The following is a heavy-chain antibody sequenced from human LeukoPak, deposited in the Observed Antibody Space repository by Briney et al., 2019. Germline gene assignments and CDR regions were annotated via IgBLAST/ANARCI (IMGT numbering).Heavy chain of an antibody. D-gene: IGHD6-19*01. Sequence: PGGSLRLSCAASGFTFSSYGMHWVRQAPGKGLEWVAFIRYDGSNKYYADSVKGRFTISRDNSKNTLYLQMNSLRAEDTAVYYCAKDSRSAAVAGYFDYWGQGTLVTVSS. CDR2: IRYDGSNK. CDR3: AKDSRSAAVAGYFDY. CDR1: GFTFSSYG. J-gene: IGHJ4*02. V-gene: IGHV3-30*02.